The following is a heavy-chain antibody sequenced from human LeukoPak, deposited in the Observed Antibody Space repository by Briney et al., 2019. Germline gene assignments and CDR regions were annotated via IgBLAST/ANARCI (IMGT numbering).Heavy chain of an antibody. CDR2: MNPNSGNT. CDR1: GYTFTSYD. D-gene: IGHD3-16*01. V-gene: IGHV1-8*01. J-gene: IGHJ6*02. Sequence: RASVKVSCKASGYTFTSYDINWVRRATGQGLEWMGWMNPNSGNTGYAQKFQGRVTMTRNTSISTAYMELSSLRSEDTAVYYCARGRGGLHYYYYGMGVWGQGTTVTVSS. CDR3: ARGRGGLHYYYYGMGV.